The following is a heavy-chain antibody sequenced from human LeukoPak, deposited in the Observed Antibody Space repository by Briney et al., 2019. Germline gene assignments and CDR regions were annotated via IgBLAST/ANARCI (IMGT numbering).Heavy chain of an antibody. CDR3: ARGRSGWYGPFDY. V-gene: IGHV3-23*01. D-gene: IGHD6-19*01. Sequence: GGSLRLSCAASGFTFSSYSMSWVRQAPGKGLEWVSAISGSGGSTYYADSVKGRFTISRDNSRNTLYLQVNSLRAEDTAVYYCARGRSGWYGPFDYWGQGTLVTVSS. J-gene: IGHJ4*02. CDR1: GFTFSSYS. CDR2: ISGSGGST.